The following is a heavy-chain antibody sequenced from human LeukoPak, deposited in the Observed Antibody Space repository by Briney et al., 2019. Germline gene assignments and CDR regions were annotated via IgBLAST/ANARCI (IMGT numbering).Heavy chain of an antibody. V-gene: IGHV1-46*01. Sequence: GASVKVSCKASGYTFTSYYMHWVRQAPGQGLEWMGIINPSGGSTSYAQKFQGRVTMTRDMSTSTVYMELSSLRSEDTAVYYCAREVYDSSGYIDSGSFDYWGQGTLVTVSS. D-gene: IGHD3-22*01. CDR2: INPSGGST. CDR3: AREVYDSSGYIDSGSFDY. CDR1: GYTFTSYY. J-gene: IGHJ4*02.